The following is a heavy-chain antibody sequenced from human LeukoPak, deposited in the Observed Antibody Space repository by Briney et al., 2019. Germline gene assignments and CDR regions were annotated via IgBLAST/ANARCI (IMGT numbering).Heavy chain of an antibody. V-gene: IGHV3-48*03. CDR2: ISSSGSTI. D-gene: IGHD1-7*01. CDR3: ARVELAPYYYYMDV. J-gene: IGHJ6*03. CDR1: GFSISSYE. Sequence: GGSLRLSCAASGFSISSYEMNWVRQAPVKGREWVSHISSSGSTIWYADSVKGRFTISRDNAKNSLYLQMNSLRAEDTAVYYCARVELAPYYYYMDVWGKGTTVTVSS.